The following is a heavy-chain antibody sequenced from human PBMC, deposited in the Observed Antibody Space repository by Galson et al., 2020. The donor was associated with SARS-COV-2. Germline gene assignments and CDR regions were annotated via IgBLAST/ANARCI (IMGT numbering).Heavy chain of an antibody. Sequence: SETLSLTCAVYGGSFSGYYWSWIRQPPGKGLEWIGEINHSGSTNYNPSLKSRVTISVDTSKNQFSLKLSSVTAADTAVYYCARGGLLWGYYCYMDVWGKGTTVTVSS. J-gene: IGHJ6*03. CDR3: ARGGLLWGYYCYMDV. V-gene: IGHV4-34*01. D-gene: IGHD3-16*01. CDR2: INHSGST. CDR1: GGSFSGYY.